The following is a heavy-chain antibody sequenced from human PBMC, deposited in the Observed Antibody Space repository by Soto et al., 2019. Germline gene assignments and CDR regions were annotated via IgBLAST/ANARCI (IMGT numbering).Heavy chain of an antibody. CDR2: ISPKSGGS. V-gene: IGHV1-2*02. J-gene: IGHJ4*02. D-gene: IGHD3-9*01. Sequence: QVQLVQSGAEVKKPGASVKVSCEASGYSFIDYYIHWVRQAPGQGFEWVGRISPKSGGSNSAQKFAGRVTITWDPSLYAACMERRRLKSDDTAVYYCARRPGYISDWYYFALWGQGTRVTVSS. CDR3: ARRPGYISDWYYFAL. CDR1: GYSFIDYY.